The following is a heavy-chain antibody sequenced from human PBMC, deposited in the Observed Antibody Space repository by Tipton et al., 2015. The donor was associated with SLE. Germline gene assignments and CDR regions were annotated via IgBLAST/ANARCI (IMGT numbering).Heavy chain of an antibody. CDR1: GFTFSSYA. V-gene: IGHV3-23*01. CDR2: ISGSGGST. D-gene: IGHD4-23*01. Sequence: SLRLSCAASGFTFSSYAMSWVRQAPGKGLEWVSAISGSGGSTYYADSVKGRFTISRDNSKNTLYLQMNSLRADDTAVYYCARDRGGYYGGAYFDYWGQGTLVTVSS. J-gene: IGHJ4*02. CDR3: ARDRGGYYGGAYFDY.